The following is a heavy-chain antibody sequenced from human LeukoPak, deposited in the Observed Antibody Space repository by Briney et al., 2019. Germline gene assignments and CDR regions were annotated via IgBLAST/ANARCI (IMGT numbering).Heavy chain of an antibody. CDR3: AKLGELETRDL. D-gene: IGHD3-10*01. J-gene: IGHJ5*02. CDR1: GYSFTSYW. V-gene: IGHV5-51*01. Sequence: GESLKISCKGSGYSFTSYWIGWVRQMPGKGLEWMEIIHPSDSDTRYSPSFQGHVTTSADRSISPAYLQWSSLKASDTGMYYWAKLGELETRDLWGQGTRVSVFS. CDR2: IHPSDSDT.